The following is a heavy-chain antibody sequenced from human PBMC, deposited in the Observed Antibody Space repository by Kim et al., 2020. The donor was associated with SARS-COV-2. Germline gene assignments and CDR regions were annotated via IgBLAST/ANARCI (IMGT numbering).Heavy chain of an antibody. J-gene: IGHJ4*02. D-gene: IGHD1-26*01. CDR2: ISYDGGNK. V-gene: IGHV3-30*18. Sequence: GGSLRLSCAASGVTFNTYGMHWVRQAPGKGLEWVAVISYDGGNKYYADSVKGRFTISRDNSKNTLYLQMNSLRIEDTAVYYCAKPFSGSYFGYDYWGQGTLVTVSP. CDR1: GVTFNTYG. CDR3: AKPFSGSYFGYDY.